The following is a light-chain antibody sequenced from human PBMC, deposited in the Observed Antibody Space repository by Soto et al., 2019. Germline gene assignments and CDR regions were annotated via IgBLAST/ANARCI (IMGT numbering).Light chain of an antibody. V-gene: IGKV3-11*01. Sequence: EIVLTQSPATLSLSPGERATLSCRASQSVSSYLAWYQQKPGQAPRLLIYGVSSRATGIPDRFSGSGSGTDFTLSISRLEPEDFAVYYCQQRSNWPPITFGQGTRLEIK. J-gene: IGKJ5*01. CDR3: QQRSNWPPIT. CDR2: GVS. CDR1: QSVSSY.